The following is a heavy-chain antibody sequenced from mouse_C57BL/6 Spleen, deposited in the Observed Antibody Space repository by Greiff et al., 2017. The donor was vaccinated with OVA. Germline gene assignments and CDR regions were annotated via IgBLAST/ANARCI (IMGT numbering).Heavy chain of an antibody. CDR1: GYTFTSYW. Sequence: QVQLQQPGAELVKPGASVKMSCKASGYTFTSYWITWVKQRPGQGLEWIGDIYPGSGSTNYNEKFKSKATLTVDTSSSTAYMQLSSLTSEDSAVYYCASGGIRGNYGEYYFDYWGQGTTLTVSS. J-gene: IGHJ2*01. CDR3: ASGGIRGNYGEYYFDY. CDR2: IYPGSGST. D-gene: IGHD2-1*01. V-gene: IGHV1-55*01.